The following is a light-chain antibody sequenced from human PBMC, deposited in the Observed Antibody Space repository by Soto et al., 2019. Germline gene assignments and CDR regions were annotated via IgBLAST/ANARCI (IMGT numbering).Light chain of an antibody. CDR2: GAS. CDR3: QQYNEWPLT. Sequence: EIVMTQSPATLSVSPGERATLSCRASQSVSSTLAWYQQKPGQAPRLLIYGASSRATGLPARFSGSGSGTEFTLTISSLQSEDFAVYYCQQYNEWPLTFGGGTKVEIK. CDR1: QSVSST. V-gene: IGKV3-15*01. J-gene: IGKJ4*01.